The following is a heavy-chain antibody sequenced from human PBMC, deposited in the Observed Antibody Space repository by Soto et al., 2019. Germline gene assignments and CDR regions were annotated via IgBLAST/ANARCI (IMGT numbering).Heavy chain of an antibody. CDR1: GFTFSSYG. J-gene: IGHJ6*02. Sequence: PGGSLRLSCAASGFTFSSYGMHWVRQAPGKGLEWVAVIWYDGSNKYYADSVKGRFTISRDNSKNTLYLQMNSLRAEDTAVYYCARDRVYCRGGSCYGYYYYGMDVWGQGTTVTVPS. CDR2: IWYDGSNK. CDR3: ARDRVYCRGGSCYGYYYYGMDV. V-gene: IGHV3-33*01. D-gene: IGHD2-15*01.